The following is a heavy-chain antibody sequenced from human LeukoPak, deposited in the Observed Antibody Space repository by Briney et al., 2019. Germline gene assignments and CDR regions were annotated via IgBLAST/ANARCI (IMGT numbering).Heavy chain of an antibody. J-gene: IGHJ4*02. V-gene: IGHV3-30*04. CDR2: ISYDGSNK. CDR3: GRTWEEYYFDY. D-gene: IGHD1-26*01. CDR1: GFTFSSYA. Sequence: GRSLRLSCAASGFTFSSYAMHWVRQAPGKGLEWVAVISYDGSNKYYADSVKGRFTISRDNSKNTLYLQMNSLRAEDTAVYYCGRTWEEYYFDYWGQGTLVTVSS.